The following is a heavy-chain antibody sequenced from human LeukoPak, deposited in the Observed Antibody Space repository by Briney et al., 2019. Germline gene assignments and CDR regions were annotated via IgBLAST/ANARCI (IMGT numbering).Heavy chain of an antibody. J-gene: IGHJ3*02. V-gene: IGHV4-59*01. CDR3: ARHQGAAFDI. Sequence: SETLSLTCTVSGGSISSYYWSWIRPPPGKGLEWIGYIYYSGSTNYNPSLKSRVTISVDTSKNKFSLKLSSVTAADTAVYYWARHQGAAFDIWGQGTMVTDSS. CDR2: IYYSGST. CDR1: GGSISSYY.